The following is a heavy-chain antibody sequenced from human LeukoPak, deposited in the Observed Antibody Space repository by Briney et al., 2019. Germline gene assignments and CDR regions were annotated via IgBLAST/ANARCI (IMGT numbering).Heavy chain of an antibody. CDR3: ARLTSSWSFDY. J-gene: IGHJ4*02. Sequence: GESLKISCKGSGYSFTNYWIGWVRQMPGKGLEWMGIISPDGSDTRYSPSFQGQVTISADKSISTAYLQWSSLKASDTAMYYCARLTSSWSFDYWGQGTLVAVSS. D-gene: IGHD2-2*01. CDR1: GYSFTNYW. V-gene: IGHV5-51*01. CDR2: ISPDGSDT.